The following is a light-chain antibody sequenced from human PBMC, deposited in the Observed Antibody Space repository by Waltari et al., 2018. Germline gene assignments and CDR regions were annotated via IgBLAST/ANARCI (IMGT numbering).Light chain of an antibody. CDR2: GAS. Sequence: EVVLTQSPATLSVSLGERATLSCRASQSVSSDLAWYQQKPGQAPRRILHGASIRATGIPARFSGSGSGTEFTLTINSLQSEDSAVYYCQQYNKWPPGTFGQGTKVEIK. CDR3: QQYNKWPPGT. CDR1: QSVSSD. V-gene: IGKV3-15*01. J-gene: IGKJ1*01.